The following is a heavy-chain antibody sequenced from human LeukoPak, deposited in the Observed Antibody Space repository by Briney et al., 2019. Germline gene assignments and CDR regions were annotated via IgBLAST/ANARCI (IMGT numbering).Heavy chain of an antibody. Sequence: GSLRLSCAASGFSFSRYAMHWVRQAPGKGLEWVAVISYAGSNKDYADSVKGRFTISRDNSKNTLYLQMNSLRAEETAVYYCARGAHYDDYGGGYFDYWGQGTLVTVSS. V-gene: IGHV3-30*04. J-gene: IGHJ4*02. CDR2: ISYAGSNK. CDR3: ARGAHYDDYGGGYFDY. D-gene: IGHD4-23*01. CDR1: GFSFSRYA.